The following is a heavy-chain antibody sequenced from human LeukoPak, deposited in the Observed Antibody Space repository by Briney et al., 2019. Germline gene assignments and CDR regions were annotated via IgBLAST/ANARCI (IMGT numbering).Heavy chain of an antibody. CDR3: AKTPVAGYYYDSSGYNTFFDY. D-gene: IGHD3-22*01. Sequence: PGRSLRLSCAASGFTFSSYGMHWVRQAPGKGLEWVAVISYDGSIKYYADSVKGRFTISRDNSKNTLYLQMNSLRAEDTAVYYCAKTPVAGYYYDSSGYNTFFDYWGQGTLVTVSS. J-gene: IGHJ4*02. CDR1: GFTFSSYG. V-gene: IGHV3-30*18. CDR2: ISYDGSIK.